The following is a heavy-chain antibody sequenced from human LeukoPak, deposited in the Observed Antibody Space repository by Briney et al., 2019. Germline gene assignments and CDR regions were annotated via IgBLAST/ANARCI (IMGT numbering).Heavy chain of an antibody. V-gene: IGHV3-23*01. CDR2: ISGSGGST. CDR3: ASNTMLRGVRHYYFDY. Sequence: PGGSLRLSCAASGFTFSSYAMSWVRQAPGKGLEWVSAISGSGGSTNYADSVEGRFTISRDNSKNTLSLQMNSLRAEDTAVYYCASNTMLRGVRHYYFDYWGQGTLVTVSS. CDR1: GFTFSSYA. D-gene: IGHD3-10*01. J-gene: IGHJ4*02.